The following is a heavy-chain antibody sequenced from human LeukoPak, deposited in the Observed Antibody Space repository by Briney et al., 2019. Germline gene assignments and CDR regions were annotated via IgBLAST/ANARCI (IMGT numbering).Heavy chain of an antibody. V-gene: IGHV4-38-2*01. D-gene: IGHD3-9*01. Sequence: PSETLSLTCAVSGYSISSGYYWGWIRQPPGKGLEWIGSIYHSGSTYYNPSLKSRVTISVDTSKNQFPLKLSSVTAADTAVYYCVRTVLRYFDWLSQGWFDPWGQGTLVTVSS. CDR3: VRTVLRYFDWLSQGWFDP. CDR2: IYHSGST. J-gene: IGHJ5*02. CDR1: GYSISSGYY.